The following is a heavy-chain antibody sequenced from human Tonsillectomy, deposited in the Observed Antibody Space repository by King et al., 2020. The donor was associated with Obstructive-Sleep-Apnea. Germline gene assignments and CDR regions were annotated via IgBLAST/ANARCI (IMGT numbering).Heavy chain of an antibody. D-gene: IGHD3-22*01. CDR2: ISYDGSNK. V-gene: IGHV3-30*18. CDR3: AKDRGITMMVVVMDY. CDR1: GFTFSSYG. J-gene: IGHJ4*02. Sequence: VQLVESGGGVVQPGRSLRLSCAASGFTFSSYGMHWVRQAPGKGLEWVAVISYDGSNKYYADSVKGRFTISRDNSKNTLYLQMNSLRAEDTAVYYCAKDRGITMMVVVMDYWGQGTLVTVSS.